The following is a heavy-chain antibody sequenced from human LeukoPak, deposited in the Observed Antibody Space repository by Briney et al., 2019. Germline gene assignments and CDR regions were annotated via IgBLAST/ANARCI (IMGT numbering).Heavy chain of an antibody. J-gene: IGHJ4*02. D-gene: IGHD6-13*01. CDR2: ISWNSVTI. V-gene: IGHV3-9*01. Sequence: SLRLSCAASGFTFDGYAMHWVRQAPGEGLEWVSGISWNSVTIAYADSVKGRFTISRDNAKNSLYLQMDSLRSEDTALYYCAGSISWYYFHYWGQGTLVTVSS. CDR1: GFTFDGYA. CDR3: AGSISWYYFHY.